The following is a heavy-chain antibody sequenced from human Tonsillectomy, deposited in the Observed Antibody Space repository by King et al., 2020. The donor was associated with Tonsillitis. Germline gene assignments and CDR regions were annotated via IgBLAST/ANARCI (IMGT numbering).Heavy chain of an antibody. CDR3: VRLYGAIDY. J-gene: IGHJ4*02. D-gene: IGHD4/OR15-4a*01. V-gene: IGHV3-11*06. Sequence: VQLVESGGGLVKPGGSLRLSCAASGFNFRDYYMSWIRQAPGKGLEWISYISGSSTYTNYADSVKGRFTISRDNAKNSMFLQMNSLRAEDTAVYYCVRLYGAIDYWGQGSLATVSS. CDR1: GFNFRDYY. CDR2: ISGSSTYT.